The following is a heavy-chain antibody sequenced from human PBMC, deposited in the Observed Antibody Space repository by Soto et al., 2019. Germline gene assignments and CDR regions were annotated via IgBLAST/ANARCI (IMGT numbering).Heavy chain of an antibody. CDR3: AKEEILRGYSGYALDY. CDR2: ISGSGGST. Sequence: EVQLLESGGGLVQPGGSLRLSCAASGFTFSSYAMSWVRQTPGKGLEWVSAISGSGGSTYYADSVKGRFTISRDNSKNTLYLQMNSLRAEDTAVYYCAKEEILRGYSGYALDYRGQGTLVTVSS. J-gene: IGHJ4*02. D-gene: IGHD5-12*01. CDR1: GFTFSSYA. V-gene: IGHV3-23*01.